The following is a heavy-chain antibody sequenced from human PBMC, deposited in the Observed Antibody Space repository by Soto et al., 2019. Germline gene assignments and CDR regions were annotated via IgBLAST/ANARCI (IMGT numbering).Heavy chain of an antibody. CDR2: TYYRSKWYN. J-gene: IGHJ6*02. CDR1: WVSFSSNSAA. Sequence: PSQALSLTCAISWVSFSSNSAAWNCIRQSPSRGLEWLGRTYYRSKWYNDYAVSVKSRITINPDTSKNQFSLQLNSVTPEDTAVYYCARDKWLQGYYYYGMDVWGQGTTVTVSS. V-gene: IGHV6-1*01. D-gene: IGHD5-12*01. CDR3: ARDKWLQGYYYYGMDV.